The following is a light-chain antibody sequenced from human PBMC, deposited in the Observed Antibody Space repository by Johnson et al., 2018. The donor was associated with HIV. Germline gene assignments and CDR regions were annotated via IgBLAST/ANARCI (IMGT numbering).Light chain of an antibody. J-gene: IGLJ1*01. Sequence: QSVLTQPPSVSAAPGQTVTIPCSGNSSNIGNNSVSWCQRLPGTAPKLLIHDTDERPPGIPDRFSGSKSGNSATLVITGLQTGDEADYHCATWDSSLSVYVFGTGTKVTVL. CDR1: SSNIGNNS. CDR3: ATWDSSLSVYV. CDR2: DTD. V-gene: IGLV1-51*01.